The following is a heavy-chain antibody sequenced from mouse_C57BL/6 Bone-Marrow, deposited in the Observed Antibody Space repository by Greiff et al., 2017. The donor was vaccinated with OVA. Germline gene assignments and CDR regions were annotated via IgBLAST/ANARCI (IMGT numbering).Heavy chain of an antibody. CDR1: GFTFSSYA. V-gene: IGHV5-4*01. Sequence: EVMLVEPGGGLVKPGGSLKLSCAASGFTFSSYAMSWVRQTPEQRLEWVATISDGGSYTNYPDNVKGRFTISRDTAKNNLYLQISHLKSEDTAMYYCAREDDFAWFAYWGQGTLVTVSA. CDR2: ISDGGSYT. CDR3: AREDDFAWFAY. J-gene: IGHJ3*01. D-gene: IGHD2-4*01.